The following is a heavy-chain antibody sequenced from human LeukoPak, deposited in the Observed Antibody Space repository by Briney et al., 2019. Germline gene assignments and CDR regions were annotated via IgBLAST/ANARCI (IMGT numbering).Heavy chain of an antibody. V-gene: IGHV4-34*01. Sequence: SETLSLTCAVYGASFSDYYWSWIRQPPGKGREWIGEIDHSGSTKCNPSLKGRVTISLDTSKNQFSLDLTSVTAADTAVYYCARHGKMNLVRGAFWYFDLWGRGTLVTVSS. D-gene: IGHD3-10*01. J-gene: IGHJ2*01. CDR1: GASFSDYY. CDR3: ARHGKMNLVRGAFWYFDL. CDR2: IDHSGST.